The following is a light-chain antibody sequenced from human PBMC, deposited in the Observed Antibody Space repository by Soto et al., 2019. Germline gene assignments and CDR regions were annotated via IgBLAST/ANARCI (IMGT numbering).Light chain of an antibody. Sequence: QSALTQPPSVSGSPGQSVTISCTGPSSDFGTYNGISWYQQPPGTAPKLMIYDVSNRPSGVPDRFSGSKSGNTASLTISGLQAEDEGDYYCSSYTISNTYVFGNGTKVTVL. J-gene: IGLJ1*01. CDR2: DVS. V-gene: IGLV2-18*02. CDR1: SSDFGTYNG. CDR3: SSYTISNTYV.